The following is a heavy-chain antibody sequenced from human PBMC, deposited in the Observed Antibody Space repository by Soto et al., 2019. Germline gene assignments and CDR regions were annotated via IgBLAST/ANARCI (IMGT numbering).Heavy chain of an antibody. Sequence: VGSLRLSCSASKFTFSTYAMTWVRQAPGKGLEWVSDISGSGDNTYYADSVKGRFTISRDNSKSTLYLQMNSLRAEDTAVYYCARSKTGSSFEDWGQGTRVTV. D-gene: IGHD1-26*01. CDR1: KFTFSTYA. J-gene: IGHJ4*02. V-gene: IGHV3-23*01. CDR2: ISGSGDNT. CDR3: ARSKTGSSFED.